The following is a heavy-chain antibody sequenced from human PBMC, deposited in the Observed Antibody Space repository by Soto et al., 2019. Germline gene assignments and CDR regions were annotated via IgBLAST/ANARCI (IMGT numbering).Heavy chain of an antibody. CDR2: ISYDGSNK. J-gene: IGHJ4*02. Sequence: PGGSLRLSCAASGFTFSSYAMHWVRQAPGKGLEWVAAISYDGSNKYYADSVKGRFTISRDNSKNTLYLQMNSLRAEDTAVYYCAPTRGYYYDSSGYYAGWGQGTLVTVSS. CDR1: GFTFSSYA. CDR3: APTRGYYYDSSGYYAG. V-gene: IGHV3-30-3*01. D-gene: IGHD3-22*01.